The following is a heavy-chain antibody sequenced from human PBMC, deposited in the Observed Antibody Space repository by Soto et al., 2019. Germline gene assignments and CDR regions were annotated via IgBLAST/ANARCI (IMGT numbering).Heavy chain of an antibody. CDR2: INGYNGDT. J-gene: IGHJ4*02. CDR1: GYTFTSYG. V-gene: IGHV1-18*04. D-gene: IGHD3-22*01. Sequence: ASVKVSCKASGYTFTSYGIGWVRQAPGQGLEWMGWINGYNGDTNYAQKLQGRVTVTTDTSTSTAYMELRSLTSDDTAVYYCARGALTMIVVVKPPDYWGQGTLVTVSS. CDR3: ARGALTMIVVVKPPDY.